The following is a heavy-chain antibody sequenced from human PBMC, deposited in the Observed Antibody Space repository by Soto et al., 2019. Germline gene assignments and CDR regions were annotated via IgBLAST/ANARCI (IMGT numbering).Heavy chain of an antibody. J-gene: IGHJ6*02. V-gene: IGHV4-39*01. CDR2: VYYDGSP. D-gene: IGHD6-13*01. CDR3: ARRGAAVLYYYGMDV. CDR1: GASVSTSTYH. Sequence: QLQLQESGPGLVKPSETLSLTCTISGASVSTSTYHWGWMRQPPGKGLEWIGTVYYDGSPYYNPSLKSRVTISVDTSMNQFSLKVTSVTAADTAVYYCARRGAAVLYYYGMDVWGQGTTVTVSS.